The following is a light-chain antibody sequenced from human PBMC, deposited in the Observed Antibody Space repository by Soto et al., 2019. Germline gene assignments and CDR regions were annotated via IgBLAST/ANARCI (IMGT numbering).Light chain of an antibody. V-gene: IGKV3-20*01. CDR2: DAS. Sequence: IVLTQSPGTLSLSPGERATLSCRAGQSVINRFLAWYQQKPGQAPRLLIYDASSRATGVPDRFSGSGSGTDFTLTITRLEPEDFAVYYCQQYGTSPRGTFGQGTKVEIK. CDR3: QQYGTSPRGT. J-gene: IGKJ1*01. CDR1: QSVINRF.